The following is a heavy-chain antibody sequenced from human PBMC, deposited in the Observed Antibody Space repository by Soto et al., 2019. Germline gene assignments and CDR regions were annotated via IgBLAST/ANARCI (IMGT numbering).Heavy chain of an antibody. J-gene: IGHJ4*02. Sequence: QVQLVESGGGVVQPGRSLRLSCAASGFTFSSYGMHWVRQAPGKGLEWVAVISYDGSNKYYADFVKSRFTISRDNSKNTLYLQMNSLRAEDTAVYYCAKGFVAATGADIGYWGQGTLVTVSS. CDR1: GFTFSSYG. CDR3: AKGFVAATGADIGY. CDR2: ISYDGSNK. V-gene: IGHV3-30*18. D-gene: IGHD6-13*01.